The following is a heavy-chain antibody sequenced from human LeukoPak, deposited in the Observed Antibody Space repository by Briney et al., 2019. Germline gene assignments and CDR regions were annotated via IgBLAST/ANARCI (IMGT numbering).Heavy chain of an antibody. Sequence: GGSLRLSCAASGFTFSSYWMSWVRQAPGKGLEWVANINQDGSEKYYVDSVKGRFAISRDNAKSSLYLQMNSLRAEDTAVYYCARGEVGGSTNRYGMDVWGQGTTVTVSS. J-gene: IGHJ6*02. CDR1: GFTFSSYW. CDR2: INQDGSEK. D-gene: IGHD6-13*01. CDR3: ARGEVGGSTNRYGMDV. V-gene: IGHV3-7*01.